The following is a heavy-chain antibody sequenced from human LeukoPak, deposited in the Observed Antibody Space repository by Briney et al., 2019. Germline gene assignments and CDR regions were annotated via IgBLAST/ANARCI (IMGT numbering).Heavy chain of an antibody. J-gene: IGHJ5*01. Sequence: GGSLRLSCAASGFTFSSYSMNWVRQAPGKGLEWVSSISSSSSYIYYADSVKGRFTISRDNAKNSLYLQMNSLRAEDTAVYYCARVGYYDSSGYSPDSWGQGTLVTASS. CDR3: ARVGYYDSSGYSPDS. V-gene: IGHV3-21*01. CDR1: GFTFSSYS. CDR2: ISSSSSYI. D-gene: IGHD3-22*01.